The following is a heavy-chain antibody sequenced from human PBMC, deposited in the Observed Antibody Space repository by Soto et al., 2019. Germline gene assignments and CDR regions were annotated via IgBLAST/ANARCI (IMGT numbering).Heavy chain of an antibody. J-gene: IGHJ5*02. CDR1: GGSISSSSYY. V-gene: IGHV4-39*01. CDR2: IYYSGSS. D-gene: IGHD4-17*01. Sequence: QLQLQESGPGLVKPSETLSLTCTVSGGSISSSSYYWGWIRQPPGKGLEWIGSIYYSGSSYYNPSLKSRVTISVDTSKNQFSLKVSSVTAADTAVYYCARQPYDYGDYYWFDPWGQGTLVTVSS. CDR3: ARQPYDYGDYYWFDP.